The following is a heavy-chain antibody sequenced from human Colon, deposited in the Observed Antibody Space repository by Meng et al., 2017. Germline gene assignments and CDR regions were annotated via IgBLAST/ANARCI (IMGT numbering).Heavy chain of an antibody. CDR2: IYYSGST. J-gene: IGHJ4*02. CDR3: ARGPTTYFDY. V-gene: IGHV4-30-4*01. CDR1: GGSIRSGDYH. Sequence: QGPLAGAGPRPWKPSQTPSLTCTVSGGSIRSGDYHWSWIRPPPGKGLEGIGYIYYSGSTYYNPSLKSRVTISVDTSKNQFSLKLSSVTAADTAVYYCARGPTTYFDYWGQGTLVTVSS. D-gene: IGHD4-17*01.